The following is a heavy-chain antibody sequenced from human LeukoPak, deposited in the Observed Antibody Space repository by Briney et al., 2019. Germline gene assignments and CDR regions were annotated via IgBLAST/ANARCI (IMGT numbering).Heavy chain of an antibody. V-gene: IGHV3-23*01. CDR1: GFTFSDYA. J-gene: IGHJ4*02. CDR3: ARDPVLRDGYNHLDY. CDR2: ISGSGDTT. Sequence: GGSLRLSCAASGFTFSDYAMTWVRQAPGKGLEWVAAISGSGDTTYYAESAKGRFTISRDNSKNTLYLQMNSLRPEDTAVYYCARDPVLRDGYNHLDYWGQGTLVTVSS. D-gene: IGHD5-24*01.